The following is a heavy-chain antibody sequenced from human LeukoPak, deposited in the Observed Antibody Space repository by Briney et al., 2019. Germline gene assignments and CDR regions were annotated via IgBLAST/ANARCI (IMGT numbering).Heavy chain of an antibody. CDR1: GFTFSSYS. V-gene: IGHV3-48*04. D-gene: IGHD6-13*01. CDR2: ISSSSSTI. Sequence: PGGSLRLSCAASGFTFSSYSMNWVRQAPGKGLEWVSYISSSSSTIYYADSVKGRFTISRDNAKNSLYLQMNSLRAEDTAVYYCACSSSWTRGAFDIWGQGTMVTVSS. J-gene: IGHJ3*02. CDR3: ACSSSWTRGAFDI.